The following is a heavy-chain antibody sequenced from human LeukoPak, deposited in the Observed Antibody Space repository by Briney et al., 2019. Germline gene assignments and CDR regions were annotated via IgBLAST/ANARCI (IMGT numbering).Heavy chain of an antibody. Sequence: LSLTCAVYGGSFSGYYWSWIRQPPGKGLEWVSYISGSGSTIYYADSVKGRFTISRDNAKNSLYLQMNGLRAEDTAVYYCAREKEDYFDYWGQGTLVTVSS. CDR3: AREKEDYFDY. CDR1: GGSFSGYY. V-gene: IGHV3-11*01. J-gene: IGHJ4*02. CDR2: ISGSGSTI.